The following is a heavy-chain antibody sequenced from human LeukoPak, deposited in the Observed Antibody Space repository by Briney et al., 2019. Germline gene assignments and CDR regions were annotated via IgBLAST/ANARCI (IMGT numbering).Heavy chain of an antibody. D-gene: IGHD2-2*01. Sequence: QPGGSLRLSCAASGFTFSSYAMSWVRQAPGKGLEWVSAISGSGGSTYYADSVKGRFTISRDNSKNTLYLQMNSLRAEDTAVYYCAKGTCSSTSCYSTLKSWGQGTLVTVSS. V-gene: IGHV3-23*01. CDR2: ISGSGGST. J-gene: IGHJ5*02. CDR3: AKGTCSSTSCYSTLKS. CDR1: GFTFSSYA.